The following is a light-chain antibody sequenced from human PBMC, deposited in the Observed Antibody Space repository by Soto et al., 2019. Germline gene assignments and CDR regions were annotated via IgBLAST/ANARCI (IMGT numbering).Light chain of an antibody. CDR1: QSVSSN. V-gene: IGKV3-15*01. Sequence: EIVMTHSPATLSVSPGERATLSFSSSQSVSSNLAWYQQKPGQAPRLLIYGASTRATGIPDRFSGSGSGTDFTLTISSLEHEDFAVYYCQQRSSWPLTFGQGTRLEIK. CDR2: GAS. CDR3: QQRSSWPLT. J-gene: IGKJ5*01.